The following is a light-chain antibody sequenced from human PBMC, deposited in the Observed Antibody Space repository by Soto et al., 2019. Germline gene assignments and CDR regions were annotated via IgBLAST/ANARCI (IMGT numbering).Light chain of an antibody. V-gene: IGKV3-20*01. CDR2: AAS. J-gene: IGKJ4*01. CDR1: QSVSSSF. CDR3: QQYGSSQGALT. Sequence: EIVLTQSPGTLSLSQGERATLSCRASQSVSSSFLAWYQQKPGQAPRLLIYAASSRSTGIPDRFSGSGSGTAFTLTIRSLEPEEFAVYYCQQYGSSQGALTFGGGTKVDIK.